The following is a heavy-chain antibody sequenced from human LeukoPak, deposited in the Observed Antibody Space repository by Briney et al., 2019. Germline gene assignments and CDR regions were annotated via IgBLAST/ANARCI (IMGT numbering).Heavy chain of an antibody. CDR2: IYYSGST. CDR3: ARESSYYYGSGSNVYMDV. CDR1: GGSISSYY. D-gene: IGHD3-10*01. J-gene: IGHJ6*03. Sequence: SETLSLTCTVSGGSISSYYWSWIRQPPGKGLEWLGYIYYSGSTNYNPSLKSRVTISVDTSKNQFSLKLSSVTAADTAVYYCARESSYYYGSGSNVYMDVWGKGTTVTISS. V-gene: IGHV4-59*01.